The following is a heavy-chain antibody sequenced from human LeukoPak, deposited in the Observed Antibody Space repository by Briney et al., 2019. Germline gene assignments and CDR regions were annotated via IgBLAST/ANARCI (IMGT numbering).Heavy chain of an antibody. CDR3: ARGNYDYYDH. Sequence: PSETLSLTCAVYGGSFSGYHWSWIRQPPGKGLEWIGEINHSGSTNYNPSLKSRVTISVDTSKNQFSLKVSPVIAADTAVYYCARGNYDYYDHWGQGTLVTVSS. V-gene: IGHV4-34*01. CDR2: INHSGST. D-gene: IGHD1-7*01. CDR1: GGSFSGYH. J-gene: IGHJ4*02.